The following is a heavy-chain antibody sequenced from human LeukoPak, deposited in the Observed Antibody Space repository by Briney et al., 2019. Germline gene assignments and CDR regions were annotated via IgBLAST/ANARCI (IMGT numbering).Heavy chain of an antibody. V-gene: IGHV1-2*02. CDR3: ARVSQSYYDVLTGYYKANWFDP. CDR2: INPNRGGT. D-gene: IGHD3-9*01. Sequence: ASVKVSCKASGYTFTGYYMHWVRQAPGQGLEWMGWINPNRGGTNYAQKFQGRVTMTRDTSISTAYMELRRLRSDDTAVYYCARVSQSYYDVLTGYYKANWFDPWGQGTLVTVSS. J-gene: IGHJ5*02. CDR1: GYTFTGYY.